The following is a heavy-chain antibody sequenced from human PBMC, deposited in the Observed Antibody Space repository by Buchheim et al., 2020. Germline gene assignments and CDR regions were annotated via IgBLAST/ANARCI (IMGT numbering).Heavy chain of an antibody. V-gene: IGHV3-33*06. J-gene: IGHJ6*02. Sequence: QVQLKESGGGVIQPGRSLRLSCIASGFTFNRFGMHWVRQAPGKGLEWLGVIYYDGDKKYYADSVKGRFIISRDNSKNTLYLQMNSLRAEDTAVYYCANALRVAYYYGMDVWGQGTT. CDR2: IYYDGDKK. D-gene: IGHD2-15*01. CDR3: ANALRVAYYYGMDV. CDR1: GFTFNRFG.